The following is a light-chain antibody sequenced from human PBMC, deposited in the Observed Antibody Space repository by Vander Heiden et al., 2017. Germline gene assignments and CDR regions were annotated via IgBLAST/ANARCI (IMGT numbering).Light chain of an antibody. CDR1: QSISSY. V-gene: IGKV1-39*01. Sequence: DIQMTQSPSSLSASVGDRVTITCRASQSISSYVNWYQQKPGKATKLLIYAASRVQSGVPSRFSGSGSGTDFTLTISSLQAEDFATYYWQQGNSTPRTFGQGTKVEIK. CDR3: QQGNSTPRT. J-gene: IGKJ1*01. CDR2: AAS.